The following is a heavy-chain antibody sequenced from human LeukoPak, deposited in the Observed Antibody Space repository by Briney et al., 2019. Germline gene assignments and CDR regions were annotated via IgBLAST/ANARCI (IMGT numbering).Heavy chain of an antibody. Sequence: GGSLRLSCAASGFTFSTYSMNWVRQAPGKGLEWVSSISSSSSYIVYADSVKGRFTISRDNAKNSPYLQMNSLRAEDTAVYYCAREIAAAGNYFDYWGQGTLVTVSS. V-gene: IGHV3-21*01. CDR3: AREIAAAGNYFDY. D-gene: IGHD6-13*01. J-gene: IGHJ4*02. CDR2: ISSSSSYI. CDR1: GFTFSTYS.